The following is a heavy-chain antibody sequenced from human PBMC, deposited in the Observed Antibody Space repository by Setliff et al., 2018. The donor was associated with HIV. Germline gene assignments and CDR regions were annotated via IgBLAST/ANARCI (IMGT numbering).Heavy chain of an antibody. V-gene: IGHV5-51*01. CDR3: ARHPIHTYGYGAFDF. J-gene: IGHJ4*02. Sequence: GESLKISCEGSGYSFSRYWIGWVRQMPGKGLERMGVIYPGDSSSKYSPSFQGQVTISVDTSISTAYLQWNSLKASDTAIYYCARHPIHTYGYGAFDFWGRGTLVTVSS. CDR1: GYSFSRYW. D-gene: IGHD5-18*01. CDR2: IYPGDSSS.